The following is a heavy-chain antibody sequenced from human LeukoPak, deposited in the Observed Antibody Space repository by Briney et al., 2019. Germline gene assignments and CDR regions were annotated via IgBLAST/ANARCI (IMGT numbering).Heavy chain of an antibody. CDR1: GFTFSSYP. J-gene: IGHJ5*01. CDR2: ITSSGGT. Sequence: GGSLRLSCAASGFTFSSYPVSWVRQAPGRGLEWVSAITSSGGTYYIPSVRGRFIVSRDNSRNTLCLQMNGLTAEDTAIYYCAKEDYRDHTTGFDSWGQGTLVTVSS. V-gene: IGHV3-23*01. D-gene: IGHD4-17*01. CDR3: AKEDYRDHTTGFDS.